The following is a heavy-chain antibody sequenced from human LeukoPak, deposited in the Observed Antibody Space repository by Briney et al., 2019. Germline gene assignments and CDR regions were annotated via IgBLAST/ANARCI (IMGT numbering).Heavy chain of an antibody. CDR2: IYYSGST. CDR3: ARGSHVWFGEDY. D-gene: IGHD3-10*01. J-gene: IGHJ4*02. CDR1: GGSISSYY. Sequence: SETLSLTCTVSGGSISSYYWSWIRQPPGKGLEWIGYIYYSGSTNYNPSLKSRVTISVDTSKNQFSLKLSSVTAADTAVYYCARGSHVWFGEDYWGQGTLVTVSS. V-gene: IGHV4-59*01.